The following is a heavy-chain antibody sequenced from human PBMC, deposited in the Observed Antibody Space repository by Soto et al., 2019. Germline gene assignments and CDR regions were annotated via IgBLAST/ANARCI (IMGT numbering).Heavy chain of an antibody. J-gene: IGHJ5*02. CDR3: ARGVYYDSSGYSNVIWFDP. CDR2: INAGNGNT. CDR1: GYTFTSYA. D-gene: IGHD3-22*01. V-gene: IGHV1-3*01. Sequence: ASVKVSCKASGYTFTSYAMHWVRQAPGQRLEWMGWINAGNGNTKYSQKFQGRVTITRDTSASTAYMELSSLRSEDTAVYYCARGVYYDSSGYSNVIWFDPWGQGTLVTVSS.